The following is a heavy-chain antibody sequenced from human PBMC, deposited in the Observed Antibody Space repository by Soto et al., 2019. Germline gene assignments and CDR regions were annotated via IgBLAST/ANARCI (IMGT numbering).Heavy chain of an antibody. D-gene: IGHD3-3*01. CDR2: IYWDDDK. J-gene: IGHJ4*02. CDR3: AHRVLRTVFGLVTTTAIFFDF. V-gene: IGHV2-5*02. CDR1: GFSLTTSGVG. Sequence: QITLNESGPTVVRPTETLTLTCRFSGFSLTTSGVGVGWIRQSPGKAPEWLALIYWDDDKRYSASLKSRLTITQDTCKNQVVLTVSDLDPTDTATYYCAHRVLRTVFGLVTTTAIFFDFWGPGTPVAVSS.